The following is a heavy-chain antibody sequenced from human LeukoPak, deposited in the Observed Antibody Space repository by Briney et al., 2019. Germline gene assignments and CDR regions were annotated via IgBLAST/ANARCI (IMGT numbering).Heavy chain of an antibody. CDR2: ISSSGSYT. V-gene: IGHV3-11*06. D-gene: IGHD2-2*01. Sequence: PGGSLRLSCAASGLSYSDSYMTWIRQAPGKGLEWVSYISSSGSYTNYADSVQGRFTVSRDNAKNSLFLHMTSLRAEDTAVYYCARLALTSCYYFDYWGQGTLVTVSS. J-gene: IGHJ4*02. CDR1: GLSYSDSY. CDR3: ARLALTSCYYFDY.